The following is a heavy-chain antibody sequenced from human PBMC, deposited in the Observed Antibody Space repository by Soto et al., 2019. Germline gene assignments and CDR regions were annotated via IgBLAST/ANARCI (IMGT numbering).Heavy chain of an antibody. D-gene: IGHD3-10*01. V-gene: IGHV1-69*01. Sequence: SVKVSCQASGGTFSSYAISWVRQAPGQGLEWMGGILPLFGTANYAQKFQGRVTTTADESTSTAYLELRSLRSEDTAGYYCARARPGGFVELLYGLGVWFDLRCQSTLGTLSS. CDR3: ARARPGGFVELLYGLGVWFDL. J-gene: IGHJ5*02. CDR1: GGTFSSYA. CDR2: ILPLFGTA.